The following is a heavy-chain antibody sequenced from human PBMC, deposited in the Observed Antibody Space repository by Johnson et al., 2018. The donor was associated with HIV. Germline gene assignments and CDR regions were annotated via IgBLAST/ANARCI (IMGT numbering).Heavy chain of an antibody. J-gene: IGHJ3*02. V-gene: IGHV3-20*04. CDR2: INWNGGSR. CDR3: ARVSTMIVVARNDAFDI. CDR1: GFTFDDYG. D-gene: IGHD3-22*01. Sequence: MQLVESGGGLVQPGGSLRLSCEASGFTFDDYGMSWVRQGPGKGLEWVSGINWNGGSRDYADSVKGLFTISRDNGKNSLYLQMNSLRAEDTALYYCARVSTMIVVARNDAFDIWGQGTMVTVSS.